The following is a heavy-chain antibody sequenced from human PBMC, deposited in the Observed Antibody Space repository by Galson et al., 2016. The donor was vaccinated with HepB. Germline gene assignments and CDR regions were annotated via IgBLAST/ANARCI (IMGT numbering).Heavy chain of an antibody. Sequence: LRLSCAASGFTLSNNAMNWVRQAPGKGLDWVSIITGSGGKTYYADSVQGRFTISRDISKNALYLQMNSLRLEDTAVYYCARESATFITFDHWGQGILVTGSS. CDR1: GFTLSNNA. CDR2: ITGSGGKT. CDR3: ARESATFITFDH. V-gene: IGHV3-23*01. D-gene: IGHD5-24*01. J-gene: IGHJ4*02.